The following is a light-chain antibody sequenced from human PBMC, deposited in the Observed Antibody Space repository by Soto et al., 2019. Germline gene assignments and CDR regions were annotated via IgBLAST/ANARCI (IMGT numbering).Light chain of an antibody. Sequence: IVMSKSPPAVSLSPGETATLSFRASQRISNTFAWFQQKPGQVPRLLIYGASNRATGVSARFSGSGSGTEFTLTISSLQSEDFAVYCCLQYHYWWTFGQGTKV. CDR1: QRISNT. V-gene: IGKV3-15*01. CDR3: LQYHYWWT. J-gene: IGKJ1*01. CDR2: GAS.